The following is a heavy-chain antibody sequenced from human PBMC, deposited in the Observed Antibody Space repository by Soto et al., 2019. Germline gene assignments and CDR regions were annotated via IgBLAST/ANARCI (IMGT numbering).Heavy chain of an antibody. D-gene: IGHD1-26*01. CDR2: ISGSGDST. Sequence: EVQLLESGGGLVQPGGPLRLSCAASAFTFSSYAMSWVRQAPGKGLEWVSGISGSGDSTYYADSVKGRFTISRDNSKNTLYLQMNSLRAEDTAVYYCAKDRGGSYYHFDYWGQGTLVTVSS. CDR3: AKDRGGSYYHFDY. V-gene: IGHV3-23*01. CDR1: AFTFSSYA. J-gene: IGHJ4*02.